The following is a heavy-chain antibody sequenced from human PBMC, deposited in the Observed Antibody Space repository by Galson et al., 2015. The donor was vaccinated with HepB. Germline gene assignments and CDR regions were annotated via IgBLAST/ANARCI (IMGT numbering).Heavy chain of an antibody. D-gene: IGHD2-2*01. CDR1: GFTFSSYE. Sequence: SLRLSCAASGFTFSSYEMNWVRQAPGKGLECGSYISSSGSTIYYADSVKGRFTISRDNAKNSLYLQMNSLRAEDTAVYYCARDKDIVVVPAAMSYYYGMDVWGQGTMVTVSS. CDR3: ARDKDIVVVPAAMSYYYGMDV. V-gene: IGHV3-48*03. CDR2: ISSSGSTI. J-gene: IGHJ6*02.